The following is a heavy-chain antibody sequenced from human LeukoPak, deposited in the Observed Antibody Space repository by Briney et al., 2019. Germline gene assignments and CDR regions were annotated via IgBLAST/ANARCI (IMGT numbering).Heavy chain of an antibody. V-gene: IGHV3-53*01. J-gene: IGHJ5*02. D-gene: IGHD3-10*01. CDR3: ARVVGHHPMVRGVRAPFNWFDP. Sequence: GGSLRLSCAASGFTVSSNYMSWVRQAPGKGLEWVSVIYSGGSTYYADSVKGRFTISRDNSKNTLYLQMNSLRAEDTAVYYCARVVGHHPMVRGVRAPFNWFDPWGQGTLVTVSS. CDR2: IYSGGST. CDR1: GFTVSSNY.